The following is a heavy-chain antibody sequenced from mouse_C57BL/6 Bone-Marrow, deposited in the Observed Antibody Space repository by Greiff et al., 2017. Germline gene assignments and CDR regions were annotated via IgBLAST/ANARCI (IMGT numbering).Heavy chain of an antibody. Sequence: EVKLVESGGGLVKPGGSLKLSCAASGFTFSDYGMHWVRQAPEKGLEWVAYISSGSSTIYYAATVKGRFTISRDNAKTTLFLQMTRLRSEDTAMYYCARAGNGFAYWGQGTLVTVSA. D-gene: IGHD2-1*01. J-gene: IGHJ3*01. CDR1: GFTFSDYG. CDR2: ISSGSSTI. V-gene: IGHV5-17*01. CDR3: ARAGNGFAY.